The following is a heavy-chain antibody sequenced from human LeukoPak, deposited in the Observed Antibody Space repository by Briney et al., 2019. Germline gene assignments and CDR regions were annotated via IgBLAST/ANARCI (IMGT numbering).Heavy chain of an antibody. CDR2: IIPIFGTA. CDR1: GGTFSSYA. D-gene: IGHD1-7*01. CDR3: AGDNYAGANWFDP. J-gene: IGHJ5*02. V-gene: IGHV1-69*05. Sequence: GGSVKVSCKASGGTFSSYAISWVRQAPGQGLEWMGGIIPIFGTANYAQKFQGRVTITTDESTSTAYMELSSLRSEDTAVYYCAGDNYAGANWFDPWGQGTLVTVSS.